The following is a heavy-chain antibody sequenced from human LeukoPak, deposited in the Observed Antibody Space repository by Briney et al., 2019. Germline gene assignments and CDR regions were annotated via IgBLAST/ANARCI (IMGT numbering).Heavy chain of an antibody. CDR3: ARGPAGSYFHVPDY. D-gene: IGHD3-10*01. Sequence: SETLSLTCTVSGGSISNNNYYWTWIRQPSGKGLECIGYIYYSGSTYYNPSLKSRISISLDTSKNQFSLKLSSVTAADTAVYYCARGPAGSYFHVPDYWGQGTLVTVSS. CDR1: GGSISNNNYY. V-gene: IGHV4-31*03. J-gene: IGHJ4*02. CDR2: IYYSGST.